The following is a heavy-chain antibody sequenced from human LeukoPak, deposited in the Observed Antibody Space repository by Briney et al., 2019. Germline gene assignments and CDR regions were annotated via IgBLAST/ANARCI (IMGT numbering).Heavy chain of an antibody. CDR2: ITPGGST. CDR1: RGSFSGFF. D-gene: IGHD2-2*01. V-gene: IGHV4-34*01. CDR3: AGDCSSTSCYGTTGSYYYYYMDV. J-gene: IGHJ6*03. Sequence: PSETLSLTCAVYRGSFSGFFWTWVRQPPGKGLEWIGDITPGGSTNYNSSLKSRVTISVDTSKNQFSLKLSSVTAADTVVYYCAGDCSSTSCYGTTGSYYYYYMDVWGKGTTVTVSS.